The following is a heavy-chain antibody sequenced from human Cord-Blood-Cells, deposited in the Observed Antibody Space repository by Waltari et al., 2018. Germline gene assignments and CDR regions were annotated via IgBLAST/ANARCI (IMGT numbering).Heavy chain of an antibody. CDR3: STESRALYKELVDY. CDR1: GYTFTDYY. V-gene: IGHV1-69-2*01. Sequence: EVQLVQSGAEVKKPGATVKISCKVSGYTFTDYYLNWVQQAPGKGLEGMGLVDPEDGETIYAEKFQGRVTITADTSTDTAYMELSSLRSEDTAVYYCSTESRALYKELVDYWGQGTLVTVSS. D-gene: IGHD1-26*01. CDR2: VDPEDGET. J-gene: IGHJ4*02.